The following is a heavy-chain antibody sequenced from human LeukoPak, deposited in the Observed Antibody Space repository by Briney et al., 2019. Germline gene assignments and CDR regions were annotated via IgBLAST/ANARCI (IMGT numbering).Heavy chain of an antibody. D-gene: IGHD1-26*01. CDR2: IIPIFGTA. V-gene: IGHV1-69*05. Sequence: SVKVSCKASGGTFSSYAISWVRQAPGRGLEWMGGIIPIFGTANYAQKFQGRVTITTDESTSTAYMELSSLRSEDTAVYYCASPGIVGAEYYYYYYMDVWGKGTTVTVSS. CDR1: GGTFSSYA. CDR3: ASPGIVGAEYYYYYYMDV. J-gene: IGHJ6*03.